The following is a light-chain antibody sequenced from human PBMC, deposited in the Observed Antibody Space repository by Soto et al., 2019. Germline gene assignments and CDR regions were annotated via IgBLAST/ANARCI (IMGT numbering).Light chain of an antibody. J-gene: IGKJ2*01. CDR1: QSISNL. Sequence: DIQMTQSPSPLSASVGDRITITCRASQSISNLLAWYQQKPGKAPKLLIYKASTLESGVPSRFSGSGSGTEFTLTSSGLQPDDFATYYCQQYNSYSTFGQGTKLEMK. V-gene: IGKV1-5*03. CDR2: KAS. CDR3: QQYNSYST.